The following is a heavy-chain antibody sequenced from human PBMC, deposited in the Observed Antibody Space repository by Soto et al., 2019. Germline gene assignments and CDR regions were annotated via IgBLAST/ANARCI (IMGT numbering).Heavy chain of an antibody. Sequence: SETLSLTCTVSGGSISSGDYYWSWIRQPPGKGLEWIGYIYYSGSTYYNPSLKSRVTISVDTFKNQFSLKLSSVTAADTAVYYCARATWFSASGTYYFDYWGQGTLVTVSS. CDR1: GGSISSGDYY. V-gene: IGHV4-30-4*01. CDR2: IYYSGST. J-gene: IGHJ4*02. D-gene: IGHD1-7*01. CDR3: ARATWFSASGTYYFDY.